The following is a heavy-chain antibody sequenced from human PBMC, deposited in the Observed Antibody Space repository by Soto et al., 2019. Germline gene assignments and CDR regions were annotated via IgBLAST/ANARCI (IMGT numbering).Heavy chain of an antibody. J-gene: IGHJ4*02. CDR3: ARSGAGSGWL. V-gene: IGHV4-61*01. CDR1: GGSVSSGRYY. D-gene: IGHD6-19*01. CDR2: IYYSGRT. Sequence: QVQLQESGPGLVKPLETLSLTCTVSGGSVSSGRYYWSWSRQPPGKGLEWIGYIYYSGRTSYNSSLKSRVTISVDTSKNQFSLKLSSVTAADTAIYYCARSGAGSGWLGGQGTLVTVSS.